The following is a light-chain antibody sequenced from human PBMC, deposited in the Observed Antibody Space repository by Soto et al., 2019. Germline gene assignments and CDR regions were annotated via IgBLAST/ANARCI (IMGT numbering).Light chain of an antibody. CDR3: LQDYNYPYT. J-gene: IGKJ2*01. CDR1: QSVSSY. CDR2: AAS. Sequence: DIQMTQSPSSLSASVGDRVTITCRASQSVSSYLNWYQQKPGKAPNLLISAASSLQSGVPSRLSGSGSGTDFTLTISSLQPEDFATYYCLQDYNYPYTFGQGTKLEIK. V-gene: IGKV1-39*01.